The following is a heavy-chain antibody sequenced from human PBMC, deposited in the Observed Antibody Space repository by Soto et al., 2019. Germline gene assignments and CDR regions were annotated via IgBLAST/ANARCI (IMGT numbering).Heavy chain of an antibody. CDR3: ARDDAFANENAFDL. Sequence: GGSLRLSCAVSGFSFRTHGFHWVRQPPGKGLQWVAVISPKGHSDSVEGRFTISRDNSKDTLYLQMNNLRAEDTAVYYCARDDAFANENAFDLWGKGTTVTVSS. J-gene: IGHJ3*01. D-gene: IGHD1-1*01. CDR2: ISPK. CDR1: GFSFRTHG. V-gene: IGHV3-33*01.